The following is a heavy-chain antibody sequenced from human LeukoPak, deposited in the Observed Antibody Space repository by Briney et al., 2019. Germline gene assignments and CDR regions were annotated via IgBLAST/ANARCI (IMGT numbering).Heavy chain of an antibody. J-gene: IGHJ4*02. V-gene: IGHV1-69*13. CDR1: GGTFSNYA. CDR2: IIPIFGTA. D-gene: IGHD2-2*01. Sequence: SVKVSCKASGGTFSNYAISWVRQAPGQGLEWMGGIIPIFGTANYAQKFQGRVTITADESTSTAYMELSSLRSEDTAVYYCARPAGLGAAFHFDYWGQGTLVTVSS. CDR3: ARPAGLGAAFHFDY.